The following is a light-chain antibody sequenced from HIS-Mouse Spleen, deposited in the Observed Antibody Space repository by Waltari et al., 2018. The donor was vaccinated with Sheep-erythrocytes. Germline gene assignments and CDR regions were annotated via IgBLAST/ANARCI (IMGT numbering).Light chain of an antibody. V-gene: IGLV2-11*01. Sequence: QSALTQPRSVSGSPGQSVTISCTGTSSDVGGYNYVSWYQQHPGKAPKLMIYDVRKRPSGVPDRFAGSKSGNTASPTISGLQAEDEADYYCCSYAGSYTWVFGGGTKLTVL. CDR2: DVR. CDR3: CSYAGSYTWV. J-gene: IGLJ3*02. CDR1: SSDVGGYNY.